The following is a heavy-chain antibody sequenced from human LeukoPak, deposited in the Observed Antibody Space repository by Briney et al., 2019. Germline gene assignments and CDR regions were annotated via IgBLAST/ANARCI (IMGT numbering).Heavy chain of an antibody. CDR3: ATLVVVPAAMPDRWFDP. CDR1: GFTFSSYG. D-gene: IGHD2-2*01. Sequence: PGGSLRLSCAASGFTFSSYGMHWVRQAPGKGLEWVAVIWYDGSNKYYADSVKGRFTISRDNSKNTLYLQMNSLRAEDTAVYYCATLVVVPAAMPDRWFDPWGQGTLVTVSS. V-gene: IGHV3-30*02. J-gene: IGHJ5*02. CDR2: IWYDGSNK.